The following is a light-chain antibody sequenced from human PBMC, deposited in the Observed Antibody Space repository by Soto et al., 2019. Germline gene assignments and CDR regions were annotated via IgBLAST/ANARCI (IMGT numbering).Light chain of an antibody. J-gene: IGLJ3*02. CDR1: SSNIGRNA. CDR2: TNK. V-gene: IGLV1-44*01. Sequence: QSVLTQPPSASGTPGQRVTMSCSGGSSNIGRNAVNWYQQLPGTAPKLLIYTNKQRPSGVPARFSGSKSGTSASLAISGLQSEDEADYYCAAWDASLNGVVFGGGTKLTVL. CDR3: AAWDASLNGVV.